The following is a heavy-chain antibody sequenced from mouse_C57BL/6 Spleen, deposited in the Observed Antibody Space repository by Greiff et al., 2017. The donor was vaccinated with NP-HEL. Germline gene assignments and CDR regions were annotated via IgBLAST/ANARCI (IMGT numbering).Heavy chain of an antibody. V-gene: IGHV1-54*01. J-gene: IGHJ1*03. CDR1: GYAFTNYL. CDR3: ARGLPRYWYFDV. CDR2: INPGSGGT. D-gene: IGHD2-1*01. Sequence: VQLQQSGAELVRPGTSVKVSCKASGYAFTNYLIEWVKQRPGQGLEWIGVINPGSGGTNYNEKFKGKATLTADKSSSTAYMQLSSLTSEDSAVYFCARGLPRYWYFDVWGTGTTVTVSS.